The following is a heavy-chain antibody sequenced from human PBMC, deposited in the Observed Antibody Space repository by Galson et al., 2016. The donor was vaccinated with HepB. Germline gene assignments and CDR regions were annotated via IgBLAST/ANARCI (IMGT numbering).Heavy chain of an antibody. CDR3: TVCGLTGDLDY. J-gene: IGHJ4*03. D-gene: IGHD3-9*01. CDR1: GXXFSXXX. CDR2: SKSKTDGGAI. V-gene: IGHV3-15*01. Sequence: SLRLXCAASGXXFSXXXMTXXXQAPGKGLEXIGRSKSKTDGGAIDYAAPVRGRFTISRDDSRDTLFLQMNSLKFEDTAVYYCTVCGLTGDLDYWGRGTRVAVSS.